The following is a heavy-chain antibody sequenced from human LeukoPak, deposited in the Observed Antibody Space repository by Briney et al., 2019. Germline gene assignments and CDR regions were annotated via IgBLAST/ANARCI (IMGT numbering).Heavy chain of an antibody. CDR1: GCTFTVYY. V-gene: IGHV1-2*02. CDR2: INPNSGGT. J-gene: IGHJ6*02. D-gene: IGHD2-15*01. Sequence: GASVTVSCKASGCTFTVYYMHWVRQAPGQGLEWMGWINPNSGGTNYAQKFQGRVTMTRDTSISTAYMELSRLRSDDTAVYYCARDLRVSGYCSGGSCLNYYGMDVWGQGTTVTVSS. CDR3: ARDLRVSGYCSGGSCLNYYGMDV.